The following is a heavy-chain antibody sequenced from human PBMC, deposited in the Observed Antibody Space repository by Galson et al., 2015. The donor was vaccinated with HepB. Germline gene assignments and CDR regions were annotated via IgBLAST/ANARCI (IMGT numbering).Heavy chain of an antibody. CDR1: GGSISSSSYY. CDR3: ARHAYYDILTGYHPCRFDP. D-gene: IGHD3-9*01. V-gene: IGHV4-39*01. CDR2: IYYSGST. J-gene: IGHJ5*02. Sequence: SETLSLTCTVSGGSISSSSYYWGWIRQPPGKGLEWIGSIYYSGSTYYNPSLKSRVTISVDTSKNQFSLKLSSVTAADTAVYYCARHAYYDILTGYHPCRFDPWGQGTLVTVSS.